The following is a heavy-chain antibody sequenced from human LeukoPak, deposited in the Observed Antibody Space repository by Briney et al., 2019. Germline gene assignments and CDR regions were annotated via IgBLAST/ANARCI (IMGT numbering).Heavy chain of an antibody. D-gene: IGHD2-2*01. J-gene: IGHJ3*02. CDR3: TRDQRKYCSRTTCFVFDI. V-gene: IGHV3-23*01. Sequence: SGGSLRLSCAASTFIFSDYAMTWFRQAPGKGLEWVSTISGGGDATYYAHSVKGRFAVSRDNSKKTLYLQLNSLRAEDTAVYYCTRDQRKYCSRTTCFVFDIWGQGTVVSVSS. CDR2: ISGGGDAT. CDR1: TFIFSDYA.